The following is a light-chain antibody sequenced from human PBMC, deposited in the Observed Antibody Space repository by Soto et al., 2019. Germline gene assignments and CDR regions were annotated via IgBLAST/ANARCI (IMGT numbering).Light chain of an antibody. CDR3: QQSYSTLGLT. CDR2: AAS. V-gene: IGKV1-39*01. CDR1: QSSTSY. Sequence: DIQMTQSPSSLSASVGDRVTITCRASQSSTSYLNWFQKKPGKAPKLLIYAASSLQSGVPSRFSGCGSGTDFTLTISSLQPEDFATYYCQQSYSTLGLTFGGGTKVEIK. J-gene: IGKJ4*01.